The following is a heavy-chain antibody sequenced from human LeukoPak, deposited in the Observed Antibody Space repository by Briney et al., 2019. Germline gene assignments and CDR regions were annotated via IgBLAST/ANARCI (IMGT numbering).Heavy chain of an antibody. CDR3: ARSSVAGEKLHDYGDYYFDY. V-gene: IGHV3-48*04. Sequence: GGSLRLSCAASGFTFSNSALNWVRQAPGKGLEWVSYISSSGSTIYYADSVKGRFTISRDNAKNSLYLQMNSLRAEDTAVYYCARSSVAGEKLHDYGDYYFDYWGQGTLVTVSS. D-gene: IGHD4-17*01. CDR1: GFTFSNSA. J-gene: IGHJ4*02. CDR2: ISSSGSTI.